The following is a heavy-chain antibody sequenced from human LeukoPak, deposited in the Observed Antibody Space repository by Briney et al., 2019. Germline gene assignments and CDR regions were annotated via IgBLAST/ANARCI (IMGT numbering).Heavy chain of an antibody. V-gene: IGHV3-48*04. CDR1: GFSFSSDS. D-gene: IGHD1-26*01. J-gene: IGHJ4*02. CDR2: ISYSSSTK. CDR3: ARGPGNSGSYFFDY. Sequence: GGSLRLSCAASGFSFSSDSMNWVRQAPGKGLEWVSYISYSSSTKYYADSVKGRFTISRDNAKNSLYLQMNSLRAEDTAVYYCARGPGNSGSYFFDYWGQGALVTVSS.